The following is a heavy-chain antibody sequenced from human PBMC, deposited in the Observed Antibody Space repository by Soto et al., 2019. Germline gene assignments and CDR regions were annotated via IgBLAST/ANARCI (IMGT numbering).Heavy chain of an antibody. Sequence: PSETLSLTCTVSGGSISGYYWSWIRQPPGKRLEWIGYIYYTGSTNYNPSLRSRVTISLDTPKNQFSLQLSSVTAADTAVYFCARSARLDCWGQGTLVTVSS. CDR3: ARSARLDC. CDR2: IYYTGST. V-gene: IGHV4-59*08. CDR1: GGSISGYY. J-gene: IGHJ4*02.